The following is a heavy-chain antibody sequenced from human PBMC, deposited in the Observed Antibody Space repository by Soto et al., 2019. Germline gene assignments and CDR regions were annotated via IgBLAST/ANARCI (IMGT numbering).Heavy chain of an antibody. V-gene: IGHV3-30*18. Sequence: PGGSLRLSCAASGFTFSSYGMHWVRQAPGKGLEWVAVISYDGSNKYYADSVKGRFTISRDNSKNTLYLQMNSLRAEDTAVYYCAKDRIQLWLCDYWGQGTLVTVSS. D-gene: IGHD5-18*01. CDR2: ISYDGSNK. CDR3: AKDRIQLWLCDY. CDR1: GFTFSSYG. J-gene: IGHJ4*02.